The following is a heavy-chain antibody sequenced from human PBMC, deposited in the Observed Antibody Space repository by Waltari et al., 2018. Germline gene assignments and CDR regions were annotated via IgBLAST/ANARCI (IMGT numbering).Heavy chain of an antibody. CDR1: GFTVSNNY. CDR2: IYSGGST. J-gene: IGHJ4*02. Sequence: EVQLVESGGGLVQPGESLRLSCAASGFTVSNNYMSWVRQAPGKGLEGVYVIYSGGSTQYADSLKGRFTITRDSSKNTLYLQMNSLRVEDTAVYYCATSPGGGGFWGQGTLVTVSS. V-gene: IGHV3-66*01. D-gene: IGHD2-21*01. CDR3: ATSPGGGGF.